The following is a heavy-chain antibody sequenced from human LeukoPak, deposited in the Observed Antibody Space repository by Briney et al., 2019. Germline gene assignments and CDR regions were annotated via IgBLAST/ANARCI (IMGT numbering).Heavy chain of an antibody. Sequence: GESLKVSCKASGYTFSAYSIHWVRQAPGQGLEWMGWINPDSGDTNYAQKFQGWVTMTRDTSISTAYMEVRRLRSDDTAVYYCARGSGSYWWFDSWGQGTLVTVSS. CDR2: INPDSGDT. CDR1: GYTFSAYS. J-gene: IGHJ5*01. D-gene: IGHD1-26*01. V-gene: IGHV1-2*04. CDR3: ARGSGSYWWFDS.